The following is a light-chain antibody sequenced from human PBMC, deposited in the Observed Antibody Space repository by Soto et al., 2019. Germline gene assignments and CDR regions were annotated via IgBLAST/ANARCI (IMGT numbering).Light chain of an antibody. CDR1: SSNIGAGYD. CDR2: GNS. CDR3: QSYDSSLSGYVV. Sequence: QSVLTQPPSVSGAPGQRVTISCTGSSSNIGAGYDVHWYQQLPGTAPKLLTYGNSNRPSGVPDRFSGSKSGTSASLAITGLQADDEAHYYCQSYDSSLSGYVVFGGGTKLTVL. J-gene: IGLJ2*01. V-gene: IGLV1-40*01.